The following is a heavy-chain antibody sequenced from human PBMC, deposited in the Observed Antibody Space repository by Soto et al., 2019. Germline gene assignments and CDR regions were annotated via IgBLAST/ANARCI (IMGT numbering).Heavy chain of an antibody. CDR3: ARGSSRWDY. Sequence: LRLSCAASGFTFSSYGMHWVRQAPGKGLEWVAVISYDGSNKYYADSVKGRFTISRDNSKNTLYLQMNSLRAEDTAVYYCARGSSRWDYWGQGTLVTVSS. D-gene: IGHD6-13*01. CDR1: GFTFSSYG. V-gene: IGHV3-30*03. J-gene: IGHJ4*02. CDR2: ISYDGSNK.